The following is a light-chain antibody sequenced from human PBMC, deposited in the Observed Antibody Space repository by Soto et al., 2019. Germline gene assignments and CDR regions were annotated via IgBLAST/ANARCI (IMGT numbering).Light chain of an antibody. CDR2: KAS. Sequence: DIQMTQSPSTLSASVGDKVTNTCRASQSISSWLAWYQQKPGKVPKLLIYKASSLESGVPSRFSGSGSGTEFTLTISSLQPDDFATYYCQQYNSYSRTFGQGTKVDIK. V-gene: IGKV1-5*03. J-gene: IGKJ1*01. CDR3: QQYNSYSRT. CDR1: QSISSW.